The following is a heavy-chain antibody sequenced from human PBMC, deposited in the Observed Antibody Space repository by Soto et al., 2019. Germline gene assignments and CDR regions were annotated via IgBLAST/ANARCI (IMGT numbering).Heavy chain of an antibody. CDR1: GGSISSSTYY. CDR2: IYYSGST. Sequence: QLQLQESGPGLVKPSETLSLTCTVSGGSISSSTYYWGWIRQPPGRALEWIGSIYYSGSTYYKPSVKSRVTICVDTSKHQFSLKLSFVAAANTAVYYCARHDGYYDSVWGSYHINWLNLWVQGTLVAVSS. J-gene: IGHJ5*02. D-gene: IGHD3-16*02. CDR3: ARHDGYYDSVWGSYHINWLNL. V-gene: IGHV4-39*01.